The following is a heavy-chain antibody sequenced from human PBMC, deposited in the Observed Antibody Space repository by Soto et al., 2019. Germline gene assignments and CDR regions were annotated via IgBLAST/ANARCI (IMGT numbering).Heavy chain of an antibody. Sequence: ESLTISCKGSGYSFTIYWIGWVRQIPGKGLEWMGIIYPGDSDTRYSPSLQGQVTISADKSISTAYLQWSSLKASDTAMYYCARHIPQNYYDSSGYYFDYWGQGNLVTVSS. D-gene: IGHD3-22*01. V-gene: IGHV5-51*01. J-gene: IGHJ4*02. CDR1: GYSFTIYW. CDR3: ARHIPQNYYDSSGYYFDY. CDR2: IYPGDSDT.